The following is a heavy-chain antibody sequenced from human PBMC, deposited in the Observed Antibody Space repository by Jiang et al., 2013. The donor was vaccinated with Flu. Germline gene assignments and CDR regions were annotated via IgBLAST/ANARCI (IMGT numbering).Heavy chain of an antibody. CDR3: AKNSIAAAGNSLYGMDV. V-gene: IGHV3-23*01. Sequence: GLVQPGGSLRLSCAASGFTFSSYAMSWVRQAPGKGLEWVSAISGSGGSTYYADSVKGRFTISRDNSKNTLYLQMNSLRAEDTAVYYCAKNSIAAAGNSLYGMDVWGQGTTVTVSS. CDR2: ISGSGGST. J-gene: IGHJ6*02. D-gene: IGHD6-13*01. CDR1: GFTFSSYA.